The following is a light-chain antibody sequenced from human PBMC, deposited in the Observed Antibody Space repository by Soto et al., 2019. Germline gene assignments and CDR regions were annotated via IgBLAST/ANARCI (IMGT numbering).Light chain of an antibody. V-gene: IGKV3-11*01. Sequence: EILLTQSPATLSLSPGERVTLSCRASQSVSSYLAWYQQKPGQAPRPLIYDASNRATGIPARFSGSGSGTDFTLTISSLEPEDFAVYYCQLRGTFGQGTRLEIK. J-gene: IGKJ5*01. CDR2: DAS. CDR1: QSVSSY. CDR3: QLRGT.